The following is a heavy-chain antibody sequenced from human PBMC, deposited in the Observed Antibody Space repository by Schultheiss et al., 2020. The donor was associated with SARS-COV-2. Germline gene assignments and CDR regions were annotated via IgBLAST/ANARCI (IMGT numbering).Heavy chain of an antibody. V-gene: IGHV4-31*03. J-gene: IGHJ5*02. CDR1: GGSISSGGYY. CDR3: ARGAGYCSSTSCLRGWFDP. CDR2: IYYSGST. D-gene: IGHD2-2*01. Sequence: SQTLSLTCTVSGGSISSGGYYWSWIRQHPGKGLEWIGYIYYSGSTYYNPSLKSRVTISVDTSKNQFYLKLSSVTAADTAVYYCARGAGYCSSTSCLRGWFDPWGQGTLVTVSS.